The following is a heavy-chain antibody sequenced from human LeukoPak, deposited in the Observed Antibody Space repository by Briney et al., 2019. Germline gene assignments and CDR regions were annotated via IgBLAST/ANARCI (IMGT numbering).Heavy chain of an antibody. Sequence: PGRSLRLSCAASGFTFSSYAMSWVRQAPGKGLGWVLGISGSGGSTYYADSVKGRFTISRDHSKNTLYLQMNSLRAEDTAVYYCAKDLVDTAMVTFYFDYWGQGTLVTVSS. CDR3: AKDLVDTAMVTFYFDY. CDR2: ISGSGGST. V-gene: IGHV3-23*01. CDR1: GFTFSSYA. D-gene: IGHD5-18*01. J-gene: IGHJ4*02.